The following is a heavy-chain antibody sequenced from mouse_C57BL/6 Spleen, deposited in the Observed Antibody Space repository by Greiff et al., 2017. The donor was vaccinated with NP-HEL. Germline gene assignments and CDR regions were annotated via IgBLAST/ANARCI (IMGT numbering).Heavy chain of an antibody. D-gene: IGHD2-10*02. CDR2: IDPENGDT. V-gene: IGHV14-4*01. Sequence: VQLKQSGAELVRPGASVKLSCTASGFNIKDDYMHWVKQRPEQGLEWIGWIDPENGDTEYASKFQGKATITADTSSNTAYLQLSSLTSEDTAVYYCTSYGLDYWGHSTTLTVSS. CDR3: TSYGLDY. CDR1: GFNIKDDY. J-gene: IGHJ2*01.